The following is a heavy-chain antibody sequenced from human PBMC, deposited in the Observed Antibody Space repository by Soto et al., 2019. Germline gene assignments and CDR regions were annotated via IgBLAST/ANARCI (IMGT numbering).Heavy chain of an antibody. J-gene: IGHJ4*02. D-gene: IGHD1-1*01. CDR3: ARRAETNGWNGFGADKYYFDF. CDR1: GYTFTSYD. V-gene: IGHV1-8*01. Sequence: RASVKVSCKASGYTFTSYDIYWVRQATGQGLEWMGWMNPNTGNSGYARKFQGRVTMTSDTSISTAHMELSSLRSEDTAVYYCARRAETNGWNGFGADKYYFDFWGQGTLVTVSS. CDR2: MNPNTGNS.